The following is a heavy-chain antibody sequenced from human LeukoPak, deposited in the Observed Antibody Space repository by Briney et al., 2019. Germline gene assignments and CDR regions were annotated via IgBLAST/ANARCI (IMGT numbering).Heavy chain of an antibody. CDR2: IYYSGST. D-gene: IGHD3-10*01. CDR3: ARDRREVRGVNSHYDY. J-gene: IGHJ4*02. Sequence: SQTLSLTCTVSGGSISSGDCYWSWIRQPPGKGLEWIGYIYYSGSTYYNPSLKSRVTISVDTSKNQFSLKLSSVTAADTAVYYCARDRREVRGVNSHYDYWGQGTLVTVSS. V-gene: IGHV4-30-4*01. CDR1: GGSISSGDCY.